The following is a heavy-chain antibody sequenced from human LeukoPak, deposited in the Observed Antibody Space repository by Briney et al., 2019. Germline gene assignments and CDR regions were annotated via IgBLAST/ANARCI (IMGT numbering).Heavy chain of an antibody. V-gene: IGHV3-23*01. D-gene: IGHD4-23*01. Sequence: GGSLRLSCAASGFTFSSYAMSWVRQAPGKGLEGVSVISGSGSGGSTYYADSVKGRFTISRDNSKNTLYLQMNSLRAEDTAVYYCARDLTPLYGPMVVTPGFDYWGQGTLVTVSS. J-gene: IGHJ4*02. CDR2: ISGSGSGGST. CDR3: ARDLTPLYGPMVVTPGFDY. CDR1: GFTFSSYA.